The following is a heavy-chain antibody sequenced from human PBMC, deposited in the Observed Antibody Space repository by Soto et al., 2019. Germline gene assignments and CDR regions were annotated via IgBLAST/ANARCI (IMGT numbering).Heavy chain of an antibody. Sequence: PGGSLRLSCAASGFTFSSYSMNWVRQAPGKGLEWVSSISSSSSYIYYADSVKGRFTISRDNAKNSLYLQMNSLRAEDTTVYYFARGSSRFRDPYYYYAMDVWGQGTTVTVSS. CDR1: GFTFSSYS. V-gene: IGHV3-21*01. CDR3: ARGSSRFRDPYYYYAMDV. D-gene: IGHD6-13*01. CDR2: ISSSSSYI. J-gene: IGHJ6*02.